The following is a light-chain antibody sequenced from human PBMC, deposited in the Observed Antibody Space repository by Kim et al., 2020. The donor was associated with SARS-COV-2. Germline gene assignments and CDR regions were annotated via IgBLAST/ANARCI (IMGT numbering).Light chain of an antibody. CDR2: DTS. V-gene: IGKV1-33*01. CDR1: LYIGDY. CDR3: QQRFA. J-gene: IGKJ3*01. Sequence: SSLSASVGDQVTVTCQASLYIGDYLNWYQQRPGKAPEILIYDTSNLEGGVPSRFSATKSGTDFTFPITNLQAEDVATYYCQQRFAFGPGTKVEIK.